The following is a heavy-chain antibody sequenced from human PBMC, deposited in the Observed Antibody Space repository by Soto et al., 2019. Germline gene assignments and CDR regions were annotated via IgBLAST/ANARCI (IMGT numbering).Heavy chain of an antibody. CDR3: ARDLVGATVGFDY. D-gene: IGHD1-26*01. CDR1: GGSFSGYY. J-gene: IGHJ4*02. V-gene: IGHV4-34*01. Sequence: QVQLQQWGAGLLKPSETLSLTCAVYGGSFSGYYWSWIRQPPGKGLEWVGEINHSGSTNYNPSPKSRVTISVDTSKNQFSLKLSSVTAADTAVYYCARDLVGATVGFDYWGQGTLVTVSS. CDR2: INHSGST.